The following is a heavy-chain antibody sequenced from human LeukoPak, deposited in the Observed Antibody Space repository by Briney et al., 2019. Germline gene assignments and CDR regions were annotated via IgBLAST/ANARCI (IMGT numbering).Heavy chain of an antibody. CDR3: AKDHDCSSTSCPQEFDP. CDR2: IRYDGSNK. CDR1: GFTFSSYG. J-gene: IGHJ5*02. D-gene: IGHD2-2*01. Sequence: GGSLRLSCAASGFTFSSYGMHWVRQAPGKGLEWVAFIRYDGSNKYYADSVKGRFTISRDNSKNTLYLQMNSLRAEDTAVYYCAKDHDCSSTSCPQEFDPWGQGTLVTVSS. V-gene: IGHV3-30*02.